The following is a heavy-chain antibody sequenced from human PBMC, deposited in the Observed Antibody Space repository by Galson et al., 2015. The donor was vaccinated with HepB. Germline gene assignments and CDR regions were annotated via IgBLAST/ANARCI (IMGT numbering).Heavy chain of an antibody. CDR3: AREGSSWYRTDY. CDR1: GFTFSSYA. V-gene: IGHV3-30-3*01. J-gene: IGHJ4*02. Sequence: SLRLSCAASGFTFSSYAMHWVRQAPGKGLEWVAVISYDGSNKYYADSMKGRFTISRDNAKNSLYLQMNSLRAEDTAVYYCAREGSSWYRTDYWGQGTLVTVSS. D-gene: IGHD6-13*01. CDR2: ISYDGSNK.